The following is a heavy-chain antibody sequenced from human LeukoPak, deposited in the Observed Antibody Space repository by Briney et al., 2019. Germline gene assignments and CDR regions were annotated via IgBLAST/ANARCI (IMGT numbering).Heavy chain of an antibody. CDR3: ARVVACSGGSCYHWNWFDP. D-gene: IGHD2-15*01. CDR2: IYYSGST. V-gene: IGHV4-59*01. Sequence: SETLSLTCTVSGGSTSSYYWSWIRQPAGKGLEWIGYIYYSGSTNYNPSLKSRGTISVDTSKNQFSLKLSSVTAADTAVYYCARVVACSGGSCYHWNWFDPWGQGTLVTVSS. J-gene: IGHJ5*02. CDR1: GGSTSSYY.